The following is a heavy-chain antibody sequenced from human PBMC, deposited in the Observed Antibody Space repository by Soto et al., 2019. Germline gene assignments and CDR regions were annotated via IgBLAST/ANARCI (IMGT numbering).Heavy chain of an antibody. Sequence: GGSLRLSCAASGFTFSSFALSWVRRAPGKGLEWVSAISGSGDGTDYADSVKGRFTISRDNSKNTLYLQMNSLRAEDTAVYYCAGPGYSSQDYWGQGALVTVS. V-gene: IGHV3-23*01. J-gene: IGHJ4*02. CDR2: ISGSGDGT. D-gene: IGHD5-18*01. CDR1: GFTFSSFA. CDR3: AGPGYSSQDY.